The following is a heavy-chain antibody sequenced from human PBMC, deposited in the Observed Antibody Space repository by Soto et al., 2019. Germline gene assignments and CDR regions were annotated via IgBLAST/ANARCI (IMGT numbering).Heavy chain of an antibody. CDR2: ISAYNGNT. Sequence: QVQLMQSGPEVKKPGASVKVSCQASGYMFANYGISWVRQAPGQGLEWMGWISAYNGNTHYAQKFQDRVTMTTDTSTRTAYMDLRSLRSDDTAVYFCARIVPEQLFRYYYYYYMDVWGKGTTVTVSS. J-gene: IGHJ6*03. V-gene: IGHV1-18*01. CDR1: GYMFANYG. D-gene: IGHD6-6*01. CDR3: ARIVPEQLFRYYYYYYMDV.